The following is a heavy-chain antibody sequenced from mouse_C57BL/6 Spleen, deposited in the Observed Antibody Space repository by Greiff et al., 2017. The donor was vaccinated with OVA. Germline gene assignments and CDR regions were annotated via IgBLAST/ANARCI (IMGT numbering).Heavy chain of an antibody. V-gene: IGHV1-69*01. Sequence: QVQLQQPGAELVMPGASVKLSCKASGYTFTSYWMHWVKQRPGQGLEWIGEIDPSDSYTNYNQKFKGKSTLTVDKSSSTAYMQLSSLTSEDSAVYYCARGTVVGTGYFDVWGTGTTVTVSS. J-gene: IGHJ1*03. CDR1: GYTFTSYW. D-gene: IGHD1-1*01. CDR3: ARGTVVGTGYFDV. CDR2: IDPSDSYT.